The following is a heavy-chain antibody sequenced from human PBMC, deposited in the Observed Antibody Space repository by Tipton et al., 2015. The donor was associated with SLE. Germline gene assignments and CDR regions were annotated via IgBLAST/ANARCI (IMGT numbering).Heavy chain of an antibody. D-gene: IGHD3/OR15-3a*01. CDR2: IHHSGST. CDR1: GGSIRSSNW. V-gene: IGHV4-4*02. CDR3: ARQGTHSADF. J-gene: IGHJ4*02. Sequence: TLSLTCAVSGGSIRSSNWWSWVRQPPGKGLEWIGEIHHSGSTNSNPSLKSRVTILIDTSKNRFSLKLTSVTAADTAVYYCARQGTHSADFWGQGTLVTVSS.